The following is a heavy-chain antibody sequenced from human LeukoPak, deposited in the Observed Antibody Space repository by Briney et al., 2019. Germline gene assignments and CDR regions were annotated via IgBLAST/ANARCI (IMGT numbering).Heavy chain of an antibody. Sequence: ASVKVSCKASGYTLTGSYMHWVRQAPGQGIEWMGWINPNTGGTNYAQKFQGRVTMTWDTSISTAYMELSSLRSDDTAVYYCASSVGYNKAGYYYYLDFWGKGTTVTVSS. CDR2: INPNTGGT. J-gene: IGHJ6*03. CDR1: GYTLTGSY. CDR3: ASSVGYNKAGYYYYLDF. V-gene: IGHV1-2*02. D-gene: IGHD1-1*01.